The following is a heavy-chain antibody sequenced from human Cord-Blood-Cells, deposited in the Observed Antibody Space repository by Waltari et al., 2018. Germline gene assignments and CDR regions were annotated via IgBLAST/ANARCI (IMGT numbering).Heavy chain of an antibody. D-gene: IGHD3-10*01. CDR3: ARQRNRHPITMVRGVIMGWFDP. J-gene: IGHJ5*02. CDR2: INHSGST. Sequence: QVQLQQWGAGLLKPSETLSLTCAVYGGSFSGYYWSWIRQPPGKGLAWIGEINHSGSTNYNPSLKSRVTISVDTSKNQFSLKLSSVTAADTAVYYCARQRNRHPITMVRGVIMGWFDPWGQGTLVTVSS. V-gene: IGHV4-34*01. CDR1: GGSFSGYY.